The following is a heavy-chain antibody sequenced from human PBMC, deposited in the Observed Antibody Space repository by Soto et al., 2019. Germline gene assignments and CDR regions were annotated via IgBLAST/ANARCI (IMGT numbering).Heavy chain of an antibody. V-gene: IGHV3-21*01. D-gene: IGHD2-2*01. J-gene: IGHJ4*02. Sequence: EVQLVESGGGLVKPGGSLRLSCAASGFLFHTYNMNWVRQAPGKGLEWVSSISPSSGYIYYADSMKGRFTISRDNAKNSLYLQMDSLRAEDTAVYFCAREGISCSSTSCDLDLWGQGTLVTVSS. CDR1: GFLFHTYN. CDR2: ISPSSGYI. CDR3: AREGISCSSTSCDLDL.